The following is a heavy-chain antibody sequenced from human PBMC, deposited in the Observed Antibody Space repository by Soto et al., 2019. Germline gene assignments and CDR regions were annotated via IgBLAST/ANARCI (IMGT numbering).Heavy chain of an antibody. CDR3: ARGYLKIFGVVYGMDV. Sequence: GGSLRLSCAASGFTFSDHYMDWVRQAPGKGLEWVGRTRNKANSYTTEYAASVKGRFTISRDDSKNSLYLQMKSLKTEDTAVYYCARGYLKIFGVVYGMDVWGQGTTVTVSS. CDR1: GFTFSDHY. D-gene: IGHD3-3*01. J-gene: IGHJ6*02. CDR2: TRNKANSYTT. V-gene: IGHV3-72*01.